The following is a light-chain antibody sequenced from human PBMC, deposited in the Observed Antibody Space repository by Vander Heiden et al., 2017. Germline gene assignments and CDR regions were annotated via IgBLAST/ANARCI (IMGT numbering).Light chain of an antibody. V-gene: IGKV4-1*01. CDR2: WAS. CDR3: QQYYTTLT. Sequence: DIVMTQSPDSLAVSLGERATINCKSSQSVVYSSNNKNYLAWYRQKPGQPPELLIYWASTRESGVPDRFSGSGSGTDFTLTISSLQAEDVAFYYCQQYYTTLTFGQGTRLEIK. J-gene: IGKJ5*01. CDR1: QSVVYSSNNKNY.